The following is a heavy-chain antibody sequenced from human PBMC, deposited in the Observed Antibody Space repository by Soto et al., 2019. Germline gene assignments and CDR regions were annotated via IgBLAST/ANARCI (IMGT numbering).Heavy chain of an antibody. D-gene: IGHD2-8*01. CDR1: GYTFNFYG. V-gene: IGHV1-18*01. CDR3: ATACNFGGVKKWCMEV. J-gene: IGHJ6*01. Sequence: ASVKVSCKASGYTFNFYGITWVRQAPGQGLEWMGWISGFNGNTNYAADLQGRVTMTTDTSTSTAYMELRGLRSVDTAVYYCATACNFGGVKKWCMEVWGQGTTVSVSS. CDR2: ISGFNGNT.